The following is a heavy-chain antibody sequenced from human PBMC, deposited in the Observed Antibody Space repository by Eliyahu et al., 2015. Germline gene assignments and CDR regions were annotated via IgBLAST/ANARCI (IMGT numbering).Heavy chain of an antibody. CDR3: ARDGGANYYGSGSYPLDY. V-gene: IGHV1-69*01. Sequence: QVQLVQSGAEVKKPGSSVKVSCKASGGTFSSYATSWXRQAPGQGLEWMGGIIPIFGTANYAQKFQGRVTITADESTSTAYMELSSLRSEDTAVYYCARDGGANYYGSGSYPLDYWGQGTLVTVSS. CDR1: GGTFSSYA. CDR2: IIPIFGTA. D-gene: IGHD3-10*01. J-gene: IGHJ4*02.